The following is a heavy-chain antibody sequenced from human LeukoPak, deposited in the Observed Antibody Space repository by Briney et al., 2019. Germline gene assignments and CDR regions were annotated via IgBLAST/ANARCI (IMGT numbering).Heavy chain of an antibody. CDR3: ARATYYYDSSGYGAFDP. V-gene: IGHV1-69*13. CDR1: GGTFSSYA. D-gene: IGHD3-22*01. CDR2: IIPIFGTA. Sequence: SVKVSCKASGGTFSSYAISWVRQAPGQGLEWMGGIIPIFGTANYAQKFQGRVTITADESTSTAYMELSSLRSEDTAVYYCARATYYYDSSGYGAFDPWGQGTLVTVSS. J-gene: IGHJ5*02.